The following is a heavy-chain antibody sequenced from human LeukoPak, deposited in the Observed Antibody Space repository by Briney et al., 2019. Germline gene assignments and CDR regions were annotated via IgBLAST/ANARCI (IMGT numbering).Heavy chain of an antibody. CDR3: ARVPPYGDYRGDSQPADY. J-gene: IGHJ4*02. Sequence: PGGSLRLSCAASGFTFSSYRMSWVRQAPGKGLEWVANIKQDGSEKYYVDSVKGRFTISRDNAKNSLYLQMNSLRAEDTAVYYCARVPPYGDYRGDSQPADYWGQGTLVTVSS. V-gene: IGHV3-7*01. CDR2: IKQDGSEK. D-gene: IGHD4-17*01. CDR1: GFTFSSYR.